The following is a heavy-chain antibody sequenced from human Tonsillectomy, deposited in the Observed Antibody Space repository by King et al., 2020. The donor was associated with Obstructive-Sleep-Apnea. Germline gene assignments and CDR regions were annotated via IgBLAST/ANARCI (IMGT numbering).Heavy chain of an antibody. CDR3: AKTQRSYYDTSGYWRDAFDI. D-gene: IGHD3-22*01. CDR1: GFTFSSYA. CDR2: ISGSCGST. Sequence: VQLVESGGGLVQPGGSLRLSCAASGFTFSSYAMSWVRQAPGKGLEWVSTISGSCGSTYYADSVKGRFTISRDNSENTLYLQMNSLRAEDTAVYYCAKTQRSYYDTSGYWRDAFDIWGQGTMVTVSS. V-gene: IGHV3-23*04. J-gene: IGHJ3*02.